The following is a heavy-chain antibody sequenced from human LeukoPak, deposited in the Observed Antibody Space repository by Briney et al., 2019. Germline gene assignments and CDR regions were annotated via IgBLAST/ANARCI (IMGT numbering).Heavy chain of an antibody. V-gene: IGHV4-39*01. CDR1: GGSISSSSYY. CDR3: ARPRDSSGYYFDY. J-gene: IGHJ4*02. CDR2: IYYSGST. D-gene: IGHD3-22*01. Sequence: PSETLSLTCTVSGGSISSSSYYWGWIRQPPGKGLEWTGSIYYSGSTYYNPSLKSRVTISVDTSKNQFSLKLSSVTAADTAVYYCARPRDSSGYYFDYWGQGTLVTVSS.